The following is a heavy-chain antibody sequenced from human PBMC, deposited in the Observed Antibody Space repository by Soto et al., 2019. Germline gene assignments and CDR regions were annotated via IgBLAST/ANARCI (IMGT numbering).Heavy chain of an antibody. CDR1: GGTFSSYA. CDR3: ARDYGDYEGYWYFDL. Sequence: QVQLVQSGAEVKKPGSSVKVSCKASGGTFSSYAISWVRQAPGQVLEWMGGIIPIFGTANYAQKFQGRVTITADEATSTAYMELSSLRSEDTAVYYCARDYGDYEGYWYFDLWGRGTLVTVSS. V-gene: IGHV1-69*12. J-gene: IGHJ2*01. CDR2: IIPIFGTA. D-gene: IGHD4-17*01.